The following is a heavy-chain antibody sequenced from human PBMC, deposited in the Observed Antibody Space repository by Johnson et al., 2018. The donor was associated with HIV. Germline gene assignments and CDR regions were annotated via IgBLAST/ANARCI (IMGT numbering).Heavy chain of an antibody. J-gene: IGHJ3*01. CDR3: VKGFRRYLKFGGGLLDAFDL. CDR1: GFTFRDYY. V-gene: IGHV3-20*01. Sequence: VQLVESGGGLVKPGGSLRLSCAASGFTFRDYYMSWIRQAPGKGLEWVSGINGNGGSTAYADSVKGRFTISRANAKNSLYLQMNTLRPEDTAFYHCVKGFRRYLKFGGGLLDAFDLWGQGTMVTVSS. CDR2: INGNGGST. D-gene: IGHD3-9*01.